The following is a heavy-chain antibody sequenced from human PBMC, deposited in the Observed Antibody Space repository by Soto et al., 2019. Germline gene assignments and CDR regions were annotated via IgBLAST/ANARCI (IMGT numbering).Heavy chain of an antibody. CDR2: VYNSGST. CDR1: GGSISSNY. CDR3: ARYRREAVAGYTLDN. Sequence: LSLTCTVSGGSISSNYWTWIRQPPGKGLEWIGYVYNSGSTNYNPSLKSRVTISEDTSKSQVSLKVNSMTAADTAVYYCARYRREAVAGYTLDNWGQGILVTVSS. J-gene: IGHJ4*02. V-gene: IGHV4-59*01. D-gene: IGHD6-13*01.